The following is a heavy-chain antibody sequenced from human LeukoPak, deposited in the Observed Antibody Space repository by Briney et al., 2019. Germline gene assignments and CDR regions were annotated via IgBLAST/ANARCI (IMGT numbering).Heavy chain of an antibody. V-gene: IGHV3-7*05. CDR1: GFTFSSYW. CDR2: IKQDGSEK. Sequence: GSLGLSCAASGFTFSSYWMSWVRQPPGKGLEWVANIKQDGSEKYYVDSVKGRFSISRDNAKNSLYLQMNSLRAEDTAVYYCARDIASSGTPGVDYWGQGTLVTVSS. D-gene: IGHD6-13*01. CDR3: ARDIASSGTPGVDY. J-gene: IGHJ4*02.